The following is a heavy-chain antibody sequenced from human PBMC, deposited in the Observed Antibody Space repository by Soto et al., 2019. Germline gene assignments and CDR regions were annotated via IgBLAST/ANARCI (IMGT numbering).Heavy chain of an antibody. CDR2: IRAYNGYT. CDR3: ARASDGYRSGWYVGYFDY. V-gene: IGHV1-18*04. Sequence: ASVKVSCKPSGYTFTSYGISWVRQAPGQGLEWMGWIRAYNGYTNYAQKFQGRASMTTDTSTSTAYMELRSLISDDTAVYYCARASDGYRSGWYVGYFDYWGQGTLVTVSS. J-gene: IGHJ4*02. CDR1: GYTFTSYG. D-gene: IGHD6-19*01.